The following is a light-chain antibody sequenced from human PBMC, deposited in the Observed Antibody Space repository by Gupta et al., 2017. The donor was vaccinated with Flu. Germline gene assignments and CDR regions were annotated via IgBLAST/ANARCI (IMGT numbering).Light chain of an antibody. V-gene: IGLV4-69*01. CDR1: SGHSSYT. CDR2: LNSDGSH. CDR3: QTWATGVGV. Sequence: SGHSSYTNAWHQKPPDQGPRFLMTLNSDGSHTRGAGIPDRFTGSSSGPERYLTISSLQSDDEADYYCQTWATGVGVFGGGTRLTVL. J-gene: IGLJ3*02.